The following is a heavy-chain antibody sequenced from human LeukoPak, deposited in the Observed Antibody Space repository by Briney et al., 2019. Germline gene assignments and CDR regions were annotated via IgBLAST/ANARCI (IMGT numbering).Heavy chain of an antibody. J-gene: IGHJ4*02. CDR3: ARNHLSGLYSPPEWADY. CDR2: INPYTGGT. Sequence: ASVMVSCTASGYTLTSFGITWVRQAPGQGLEWMGWINPYTGGTTYAQKFQGRVTMTRDTSISTAYMELSRLRSDDTAVYYCARNHLSGLYSPPEWADYWGQGTLVTVSS. D-gene: IGHD1-14*01. V-gene: IGHV1-2*02. CDR1: GYTLTSFG.